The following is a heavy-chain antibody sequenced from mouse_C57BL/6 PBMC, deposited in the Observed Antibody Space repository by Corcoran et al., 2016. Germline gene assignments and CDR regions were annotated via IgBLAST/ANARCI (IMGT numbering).Heavy chain of an antibody. V-gene: IGHV9-3*01. J-gene: IGHJ4*01. CDR2: INTYSGVP. Sequence: QIQLVQSGPELKKPGETVKISCKASGYTFTTYGMSWVKQAPGKGLKWMGWINTYSGVPTYADDFKGRFAFSLETSASTAYLQINNLKNEDTATYFCARRGYYGYEDAMDYWGQGTSVTVSS. CDR1: GYTFTTYG. D-gene: IGHD2-2*01. CDR3: ARRGYYGYEDAMDY.